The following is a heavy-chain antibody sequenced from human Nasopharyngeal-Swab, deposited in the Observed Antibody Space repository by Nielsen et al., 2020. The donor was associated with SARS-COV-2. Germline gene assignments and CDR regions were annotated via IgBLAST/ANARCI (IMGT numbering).Heavy chain of an antibody. Sequence: LSLTCAASGLTFSSYGMHWVRQAPGKGLEWVAVTWYDESNKYYADSVKGRITISRDNSKNTLYLQMNNLRAEDTAVYYCARDRGATTYGMDVWGQGTTVTVSS. CDR2: TWYDESNK. CDR3: ARDRGATTYGMDV. J-gene: IGHJ6*02. D-gene: IGHD5-12*01. CDR1: GLTFSSYG. V-gene: IGHV3-33*01.